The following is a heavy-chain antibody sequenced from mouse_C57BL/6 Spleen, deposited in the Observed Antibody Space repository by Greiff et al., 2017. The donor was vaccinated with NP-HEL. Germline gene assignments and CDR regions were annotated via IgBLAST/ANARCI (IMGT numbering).Heavy chain of an antibody. Sequence: VQLQQSGAELARPGASVKLSCKASGCTFTSYGISWVKQRTGQGLEWIGEIYPRSGNTYYNEKFKGKATLTADKSSSTAYMELRSLTSEDSAVYFCARSGWDVDWYFDVWGTGTTVTVSS. V-gene: IGHV1-81*01. D-gene: IGHD4-1*01. J-gene: IGHJ1*03. CDR1: GCTFTSYG. CDR3: ARSGWDVDWYFDV. CDR2: IYPRSGNT.